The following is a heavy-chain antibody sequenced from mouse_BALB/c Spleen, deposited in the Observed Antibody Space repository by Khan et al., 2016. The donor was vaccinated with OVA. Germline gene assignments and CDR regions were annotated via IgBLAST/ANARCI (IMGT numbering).Heavy chain of an antibody. CDR3: ARRNYFGYTFAY. V-gene: IGHV1-77*01. CDR2: INPGSGDI. CDR1: GYTFTDYY. J-gene: IGHJ3*01. Sequence: QVQLQQSGAELARPGASVKLSCKASGYTFTDYYINWVKQRTGQGLEWIGEINPGSGDIYYNEKFKGKATLTADKSSSTASMQLISLTSEDSAVYFGARRNYFGYTFAYWGQGTLVTVSA. D-gene: IGHD1-2*01.